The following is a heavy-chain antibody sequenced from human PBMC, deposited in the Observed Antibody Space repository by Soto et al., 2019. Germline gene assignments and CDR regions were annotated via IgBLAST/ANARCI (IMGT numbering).Heavy chain of an antibody. CDR3: ARDLGYYDSSGYFDY. Sequence: GVSLRLSCAASGFTFSDHYMSWIRQAPGKGLEWVSYISSSGDIIYYADSVQGRFTISRDNAKNSLYLQMNSLRAEDTAVYYCARDLGYYDSSGYFDYWGQGTLVTVSS. J-gene: IGHJ4*02. D-gene: IGHD3-22*01. CDR2: ISSSGDII. V-gene: IGHV3-11*01. CDR1: GFTFSDHY.